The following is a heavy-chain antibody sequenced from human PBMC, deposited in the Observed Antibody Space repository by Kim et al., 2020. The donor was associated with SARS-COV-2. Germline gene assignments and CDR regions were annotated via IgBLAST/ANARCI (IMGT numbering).Heavy chain of an antibody. CDR3: ASSGYSGYGPFDY. D-gene: IGHD5-12*01. J-gene: IGHJ4*02. Sequence: YADSVKGRFTISRDNAKNSLYLQMNSLRAEDTALYYCASSGYSGYGPFDYWGQGTLVTVSS. V-gene: IGHV3-9*01.